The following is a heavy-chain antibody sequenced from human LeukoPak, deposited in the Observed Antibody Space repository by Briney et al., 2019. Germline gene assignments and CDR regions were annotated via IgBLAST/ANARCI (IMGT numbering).Heavy chain of an antibody. J-gene: IGHJ4*02. Sequence: PGGSLRLSCAASGFTFSNAWMSWVRQAPGKGLQWVSGISSGGGSTYYVDSVKGRFTISTDNSKNTLYLQMNSLRAEDTAVYYCARSLSSRFSGPRRPYYFDSWGQGTLVTVSS. CDR3: ARSLSSRFSGPRRPYYFDS. D-gene: IGHD3-16*02. V-gene: IGHV3-23*01. CDR2: ISSGGGST. CDR1: GFTFSNAW.